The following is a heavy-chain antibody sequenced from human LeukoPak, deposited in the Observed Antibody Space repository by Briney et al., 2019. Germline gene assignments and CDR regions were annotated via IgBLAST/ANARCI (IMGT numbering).Heavy chain of an antibody. CDR1: GFTFSSYW. CDR3: ARAGQFDGIVVTPPAIEGDY. CDR2: INSDGSST. Sequence: GGSLRLSCAASGFTFSSYWMHWVRQAPGKGLVWVSRINSDGSSTSYADSVTGRFTISRDNAKNSLYLQMNSLRAEDTAVYYCARAGQFDGIVVTPPAIEGDYWGQGTLVTVSS. V-gene: IGHV3-74*01. D-gene: IGHD2-2*01. J-gene: IGHJ4*02.